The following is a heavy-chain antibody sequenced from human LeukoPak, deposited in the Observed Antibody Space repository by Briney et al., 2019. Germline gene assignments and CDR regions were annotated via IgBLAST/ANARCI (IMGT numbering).Heavy chain of an antibody. J-gene: IGHJ4*02. D-gene: IGHD3-16*02. CDR1: GFTLSSYT. V-gene: IGHV3-21*05. Sequence: GGSLRLSCAASGFTLSSYTMNWVRQAPGKGLEWVSYISGGSNSIYYADSVKGRFTISRGNAKNSLYLQMNSLRAEDTAVYYCATGGDYDYVWGSYRLPPWVWGQGTLVTVSS. CDR3: ATGGDYDYVWGSYRLPPWV. CDR2: ISGGSNSI.